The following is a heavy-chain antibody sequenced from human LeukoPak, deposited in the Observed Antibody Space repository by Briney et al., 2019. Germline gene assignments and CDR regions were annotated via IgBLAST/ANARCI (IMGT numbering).Heavy chain of an antibody. Sequence: GESLKISCQASGYTFTSYWIGWVRHMPGKGLECMGIIYPDDSDTTYSPSFQGQVTISADKSFNTAYLQWSSLKASDTAIYYCARLGGDTYYFGSASYPNWYFDLWGRGTLVTVSS. CDR1: GYTFTSYW. J-gene: IGHJ2*01. D-gene: IGHD3-10*01. CDR2: IYPDDSDT. CDR3: ARLGGDTYYFGSASYPNWYFDL. V-gene: IGHV5-51*01.